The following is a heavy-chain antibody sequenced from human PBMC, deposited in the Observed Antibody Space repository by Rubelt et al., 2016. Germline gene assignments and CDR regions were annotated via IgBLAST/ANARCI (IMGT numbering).Heavy chain of an antibody. V-gene: IGHV3-21*01. D-gene: IGHD6-19*01. CDR1: GFTFSSYS. J-gene: IGHJ4*02. CDR2: ISSSSSYI. CDR3: ARAPHSSGWSDWLVY. Sequence: GGGLVKPGGSLRLSCAASGFTFSSYSMNWVRQAPGKGLEWVSSISSSSSYIYYADSVKGRFTISRDNAKNSLYLQMNSLRAEDTAVYYCARAPHSSGWSDWLVYWGQGTLVTVSS.